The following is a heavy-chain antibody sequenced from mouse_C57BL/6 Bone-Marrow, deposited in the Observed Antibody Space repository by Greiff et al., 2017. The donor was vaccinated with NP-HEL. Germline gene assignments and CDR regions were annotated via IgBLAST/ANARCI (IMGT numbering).Heavy chain of an antibody. D-gene: IGHD1-2*01. CDR2: IDPEDGDT. CDR3: ALILGFAY. CDR1: GFNIKDYY. Sequence: EVQLQQSGAELVKPGASVKLSCTASGFNIKDYYMHWAKQRTEQGLEWIGSIDPEDGDTKYDPKFQGKATITTDTSSNTAYLQLSSLTSVHTTVDYCALILGFAYWGEATVVTVSA. J-gene: IGHJ3*01. V-gene: IGHV14-2*01.